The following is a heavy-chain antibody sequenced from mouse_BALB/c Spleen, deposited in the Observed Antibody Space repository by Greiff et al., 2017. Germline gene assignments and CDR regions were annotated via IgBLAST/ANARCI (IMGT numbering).Heavy chain of an antibody. CDR3: ARGRGLNLFDY. CDR2: INPNYDST. CDR1: GFTFPDYN. V-gene: IGHV1-18*01. Sequence: VPLQQFGGELVKPGGSVKISCKASGFTFPDYNIGWVKQSHGKSLEWIGDINPNYDSTSYNQKFKGKATLTVDKSSSTAYMELRSLTSEDTAVYYCARGRGLNLFDYWGQGTTLTVSS. D-gene: IGHD2-4*01. J-gene: IGHJ2*01.